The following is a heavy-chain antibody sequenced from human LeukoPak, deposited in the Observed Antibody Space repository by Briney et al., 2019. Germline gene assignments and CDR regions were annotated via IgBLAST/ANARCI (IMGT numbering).Heavy chain of an antibody. Sequence: PSGTLSLTCAVSGGSISSSNWWSWVRQPPGKGLEWIGEIYYSGNTYYNPSLKSRVTISVDTSKNQFSLKLSSVTAADTAVYYCARRVLWFGELDYFDYWGQGTLVTVSS. CDR1: GGSISSSNW. V-gene: IGHV4-4*02. CDR2: IYYSGNT. D-gene: IGHD3-10*01. CDR3: ARRVLWFGELDYFDY. J-gene: IGHJ4*02.